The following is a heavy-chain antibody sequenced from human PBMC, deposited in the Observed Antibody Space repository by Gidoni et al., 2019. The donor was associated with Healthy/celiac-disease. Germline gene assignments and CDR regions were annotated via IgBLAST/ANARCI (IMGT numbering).Heavy chain of an antibody. V-gene: IGHV4-39*01. CDR3: ARYSSSWYLDY. CDR1: GGPISSSSYY. J-gene: IGHJ4*02. D-gene: IGHD6-13*01. CDR2: IYYSGST. Sequence: QLQLKESGPGLVKHSETLSLTCTVAGGPISSSSYYWGWIRQPPGKGLEWIGSIYYSGSTYYNPSLKSRVTISVDTSKNQFSLKLSSVTAADTAVYYCARYSSSWYLDYWGQGTLVTVSS.